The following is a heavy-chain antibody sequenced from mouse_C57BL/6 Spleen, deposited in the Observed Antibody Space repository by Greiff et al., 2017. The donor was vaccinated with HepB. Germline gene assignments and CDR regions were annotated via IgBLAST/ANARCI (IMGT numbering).Heavy chain of an antibody. CDR2: INPSSGYT. CDR1: GYTFTSYW. D-gene: IGHD1-1*01. J-gene: IGHJ1*03. V-gene: IGHV1-7*01. CDR3: ARGTTVVVSYWYFDV. Sequence: VMLVESGAELAKPGASVKLSCKASGYTFTSYWMHWVKQRPGQGLEWIGYINPSSGYTKYNQKFKDKATLTADKSSSTAYMQLSSLTYEDSAVYYCARGTTVVVSYWYFDVWGTGTTVTVSS.